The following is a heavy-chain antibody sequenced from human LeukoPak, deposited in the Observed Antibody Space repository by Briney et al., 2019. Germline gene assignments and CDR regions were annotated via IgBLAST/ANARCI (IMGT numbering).Heavy chain of an antibody. CDR1: GYTFTSYG. CDR3: ARGQLLWFGERAGYFDY. J-gene: IGHJ4*02. CDR2: ISAYNGNT. V-gene: IGHV1-18*01. D-gene: IGHD3-10*01. Sequence: ASVKVSCKASGYTFTSYGISWVRQAPGQGLEWMGWISAYNGNTNYAQKLQGRVTMTTDTSTSTAYMELRSLRSDDTAVSYCARGQLLWFGERAGYFDYWGQGTLVTVSS.